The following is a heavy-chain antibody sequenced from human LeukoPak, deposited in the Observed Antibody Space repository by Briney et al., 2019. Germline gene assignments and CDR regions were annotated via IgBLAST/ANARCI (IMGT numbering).Heavy chain of an antibody. J-gene: IGHJ4*02. V-gene: IGHV3-30*04. CDR1: GYTFSSYA. CDR3: ARDRGAAADLQDYFDY. Sequence: GRSLRLSCAASGYTFSSYAMHWVRQAPGKGLEWVAVISYDGSNKYYADSVKGRFTISRDNSKNTLYQQMNSLRAEDTAVYYCARDRGAAADLQDYFDYWGQGTLVTVSS. CDR2: ISYDGSNK. D-gene: IGHD6-13*01.